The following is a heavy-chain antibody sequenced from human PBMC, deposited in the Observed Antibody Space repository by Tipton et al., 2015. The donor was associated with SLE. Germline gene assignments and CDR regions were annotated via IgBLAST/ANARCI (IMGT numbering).Heavy chain of an antibody. J-gene: IGHJ5*02. Sequence: TLSLTCAVYGGSFSGYYWSWIRQPPGKGLEWIGYIYYSGSTNYNPSLKSRVTISVDTSKNQFSLKLSSVTAADTAVYYCARGWWFDPWGRGTLVTVSS. D-gene: IGHD6-19*01. CDR1: GGSFSGYY. CDR2: IYYSGST. V-gene: IGHV4-59*01. CDR3: ARGWWFDP.